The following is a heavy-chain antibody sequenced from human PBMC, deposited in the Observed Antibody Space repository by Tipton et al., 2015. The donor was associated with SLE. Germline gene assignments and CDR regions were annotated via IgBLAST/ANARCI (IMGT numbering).Heavy chain of an antibody. CDR2: IYYSGST. Sequence: TLSLTCTVSGGSISSHYWSWILQPPGKGLEWIGYIYYSGSTNYNPSLKSRVTISVDTSKNQFSLKLSSVTAADTAVYYCARAPQWLIRADAFDIWGRGTMVTVSS. CDR1: GGSISSHY. D-gene: IGHD6-19*01. V-gene: IGHV4-59*11. J-gene: IGHJ3*02. CDR3: ARAPQWLIRADAFDI.